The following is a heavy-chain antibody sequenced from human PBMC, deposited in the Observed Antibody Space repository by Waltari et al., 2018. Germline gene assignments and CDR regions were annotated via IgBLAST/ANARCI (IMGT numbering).Heavy chain of an antibody. V-gene: IGHV1-24*01. CDR1: GYSLSELS. CDR3: TTDIMLRVFSNV. J-gene: IGHJ6*02. D-gene: IGHD3-10*01. CDR2: LDPEDEET. Sequence: QVQLVQSGAEVRKPGASVKVSCKVSGYSLSELSMHWVRQAPGKGLEWVGGLDPEDEETVYAQKFQGRVTMTEETSTDTAYMELSSLRSDDTAVYYCTTDIMLRVFSNVWGQGTTVTVSS.